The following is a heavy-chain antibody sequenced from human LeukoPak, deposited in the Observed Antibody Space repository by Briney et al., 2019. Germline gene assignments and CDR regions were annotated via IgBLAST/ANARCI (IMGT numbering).Heavy chain of an antibody. CDR2: ISWNSGSI. D-gene: IGHD3-10*01. J-gene: IGHJ4*02. Sequence: HPGGSLRLSCAASGFTFDDYAMHWVRQAPGKGLEWVSGISWNSGSIGYADSVKGRFTISRDNAKNSLYLQMNSLRAEDTALYYCAKAGRGSYFSPYFDYWGQGTLVTVSS. CDR1: GFTFDDYA. CDR3: AKAGRGSYFSPYFDY. V-gene: IGHV3-9*01.